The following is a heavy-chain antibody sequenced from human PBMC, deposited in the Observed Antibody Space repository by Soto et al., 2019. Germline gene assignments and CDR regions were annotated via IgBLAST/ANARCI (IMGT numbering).Heavy chain of an antibody. V-gene: IGHV1-3*01. CDR3: ARDQTKAPYYYDSSGLYY. CDR2: INAGNGNT. Sequence: GASVKVSCKASGYTFTSYAMHWVRQAPGQRLEWMGWINAGNGNTKYSQKFQGRVTITRDTSASTAYMELSSLRSEDTAVYYCARDQTKAPYYYDSSGLYYWGQGTLVTVSS. CDR1: GYTFTSYA. J-gene: IGHJ4*02. D-gene: IGHD3-22*01.